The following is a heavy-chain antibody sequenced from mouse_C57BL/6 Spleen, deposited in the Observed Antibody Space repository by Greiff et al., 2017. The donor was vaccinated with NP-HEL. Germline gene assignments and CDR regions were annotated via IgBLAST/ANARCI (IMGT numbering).Heavy chain of an antibody. D-gene: IGHD1-1*02. CDR3: TVYGSYYYAMDY. CDR1: GFTFSDAW. J-gene: IGHJ4*01. CDR2: IRNKANNHAT. V-gene: IGHV6-6*01. Sequence: EVKLQESGGGLVQPGGSMKLSCAASGFTFSDAWMDWVRQSPEKGLEWVAEIRNKANNHATYYAESVKGRFTISRDDSKSSVYLQMNSLRAEDTGIYYCTVYGSYYYAMDYWGQGTSVTVSS.